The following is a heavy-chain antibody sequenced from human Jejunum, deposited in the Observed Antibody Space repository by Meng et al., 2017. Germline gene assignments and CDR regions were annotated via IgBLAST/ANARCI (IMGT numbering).Heavy chain of an antibody. CDR2: FNPSSGDT. V-gene: IGHV1-2*06. CDR3: ARDLAVAGLGAAY. D-gene: IGHD6-19*01. Sequence: HLGTSGAEVKKPGASGRVSCKASGYSFTAFHLHWVRQAAGQGLEWMGRFNPSSGDTKFGPKFHGRVTMTRDTSTTTAYMDLTSLTSDDTAVYYCARDLAVAGLGAAYWGQGTLVTVSS. J-gene: IGHJ4*02. CDR1: GYSFTAFH.